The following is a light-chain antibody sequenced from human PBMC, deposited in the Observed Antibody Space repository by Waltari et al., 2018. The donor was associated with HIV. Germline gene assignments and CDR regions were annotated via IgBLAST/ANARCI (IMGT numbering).Light chain of an antibody. J-gene: IGLJ2*01. V-gene: IGLV2-18*01. CDR1: SSDVGSYNL. CDR3: SLYTSSSTV. Sequence: QSALTQPPSVSGSPGQSVTISCTGTSSDVGSYNLVAWYQQPPGTAPKLMIYEVSNRPSGVPDRFSGSKSGNTASLTISGLQAEDEADYYCSLYTSSSTVFGGGTKLTVL. CDR2: EVS.